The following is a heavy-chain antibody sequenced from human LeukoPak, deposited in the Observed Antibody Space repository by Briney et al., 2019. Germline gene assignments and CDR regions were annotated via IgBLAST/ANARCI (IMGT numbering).Heavy chain of an antibody. Sequence: ASVKVSCKASGYTFTSYYMHWVRQAPGQGVEWMGIINPSGGSTSYAQKFQGRVTMTRDTSISTAYMELSRLRSDDTAVYYCARVGWYVGFDYWGQGTLVTVSS. D-gene: IGHD6-19*01. CDR3: ARVGWYVGFDY. V-gene: IGHV1-46*01. CDR1: GYTFTSYY. J-gene: IGHJ4*02. CDR2: INPSGGST.